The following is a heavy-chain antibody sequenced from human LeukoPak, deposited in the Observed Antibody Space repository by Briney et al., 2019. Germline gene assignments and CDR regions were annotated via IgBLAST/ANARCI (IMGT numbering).Heavy chain of an antibody. D-gene: IGHD3-10*01. Sequence: PGGSLRLSCVASGFSFSRFWMSWARQAPGRGLEWVANINADGSETNFVDSVKGRFTISRDNTQGSVYLQMNSLRADDTAVYFCSNGGHPDNWGQGTLVTVSS. CDR3: SNGGHPDN. V-gene: IGHV3-7*01. CDR2: INADGSET. CDR1: GFSFSRFW. J-gene: IGHJ4*02.